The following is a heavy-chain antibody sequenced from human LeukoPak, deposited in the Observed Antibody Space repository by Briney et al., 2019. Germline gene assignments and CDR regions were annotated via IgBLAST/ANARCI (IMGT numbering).Heavy chain of an antibody. CDR3: ARAPSEIGGYYPEYFRH. CDR2: IKSDGST. D-gene: IGHD3-22*01. J-gene: IGHJ1*01. CDR1: GFTFSTYW. Sequence: RGSLRLSCAASGFTFSTYWMHWVRQAPGKGLVWVSSIKSDGSTNYADSVKGRFTISRDNAKNTVSLQMNSLRPEDTGVYYCARAPSEIGGYYPEYFRHWGQGTLVTVSS. V-gene: IGHV3-74*01.